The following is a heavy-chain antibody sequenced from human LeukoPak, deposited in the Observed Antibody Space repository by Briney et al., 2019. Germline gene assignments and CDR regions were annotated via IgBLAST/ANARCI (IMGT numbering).Heavy chain of an antibody. J-gene: IGHJ4*02. V-gene: IGHV3-74*01. Sequence: GGSLRLSCAASGLSFSIYWIHWVRQAPGEGLVWVSRINSDGSSTTYADSVKGRFSISRDNAKNTVYLQMNSLRPEDAAVYYCAREGVGTSRWHGRGALDYWGQGALVTVSS. CDR2: INSDGSST. CDR3: AREGVGTSRWHGRGALDY. CDR1: GLSFSIYW. D-gene: IGHD1-7*01.